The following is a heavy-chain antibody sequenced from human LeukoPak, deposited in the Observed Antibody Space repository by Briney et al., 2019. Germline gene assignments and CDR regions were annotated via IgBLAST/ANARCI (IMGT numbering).Heavy chain of an antibody. CDR2: ISSSSTSI. D-gene: IGHD2-21*01. Sequence: PGGSLRLSCADSGVLFSDFIDHTMVWVRQAPGKGLEWVSYISSSSTSISYADSVRGRFSISRDNAQRSLYLHMNSLRDEDTAVYYCAREFSVVGNFDYWGQGTLVIVSS. J-gene: IGHJ4*02. CDR3: AREFSVVGNFDY. CDR1: GVLFSDFIDHT. V-gene: IGHV3-21*01.